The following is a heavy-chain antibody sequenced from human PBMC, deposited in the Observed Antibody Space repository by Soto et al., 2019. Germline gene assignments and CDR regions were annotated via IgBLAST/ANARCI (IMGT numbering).Heavy chain of an antibody. CDR2: INAGNGNT. CDR3: ARVALYCSGGSCYPANGFDWFDP. D-gene: IGHD2-15*01. Sequence: ASVKVSCKASGYTFTSYAMHWVRQAPGQRLEWMGWINAGNGNTKYSQKFQGRVTITRDTSASTAYMELSSLRSEDTAVYYCARVALYCSGGSCYPANGFDWFDPWGQGTLVTVSS. J-gene: IGHJ5*02. V-gene: IGHV1-3*01. CDR1: GYTFTSYA.